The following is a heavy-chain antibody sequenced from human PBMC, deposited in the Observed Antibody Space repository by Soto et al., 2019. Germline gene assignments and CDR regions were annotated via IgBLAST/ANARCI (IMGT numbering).Heavy chain of an antibody. J-gene: IGHJ6*02. V-gene: IGHV3-73*02. CDR1: GFNFSGFG. CDR3: TNGMDV. Sequence: EVQLVESGGGLVQPGGSLKLSCAASGFNFSGFGMHWVRQASGKGLEWVGRIRSKANSYATAYAASVNGRFTISRDDSKNTAYLQMNSLKTEDTAVYYCTNGMDVWSQGTAVTVFS. CDR2: IRSKANSYAT.